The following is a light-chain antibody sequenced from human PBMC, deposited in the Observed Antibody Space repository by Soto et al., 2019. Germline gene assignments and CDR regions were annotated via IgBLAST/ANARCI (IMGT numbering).Light chain of an antibody. V-gene: IGLV3-21*04. J-gene: IGLJ2*01. Sequence: SYELTQPPSVSVAPGQTARITCGGNNIGSKSVHWYQQKPGQAPVLVIYYDSDRPSGIPERFSGSNSGNTATLTISSVEAGDEADYYCQVWDSSSDQQVFGGGTKVTVL. CDR1: NIGSKS. CDR3: QVWDSSSDQQV. CDR2: YDS.